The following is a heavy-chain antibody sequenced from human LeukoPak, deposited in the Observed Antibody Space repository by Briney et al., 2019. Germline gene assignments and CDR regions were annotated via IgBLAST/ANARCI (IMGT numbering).Heavy chain of an antibody. CDR2: IDSSSSNV. CDR3: ARDPSPAGYVDNSGQKYYFES. CDR1: GITFSRSS. Sequence: GGSLRLSCVASGITFSRSSMNWVRQAPGKGLEWVSHIDSSSSNVYYADPVKGRFAISRDSAKNSLFLQMSGLRVEDTAVYYCARDPSPAGYVDNSGQKYYFESWGQGTLVTVSS. V-gene: IGHV3-48*04. D-gene: IGHD6-19*01. J-gene: IGHJ4*01.